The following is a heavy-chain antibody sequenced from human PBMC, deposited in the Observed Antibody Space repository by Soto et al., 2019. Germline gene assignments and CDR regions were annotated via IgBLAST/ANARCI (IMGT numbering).Heavy chain of an antibody. CDR3: ARSLGEYNNYFDS. J-gene: IGHJ4*02. CDR1: GGSSSTYT. D-gene: IGHD3-16*01. V-gene: IGHV1-69*01. CDR2: IIPSFGAP. Sequence: QVQLVQSGAEVKKPGSSMKVSCKASGGSSSTYTFGWVRQAPGQGLEWMGGIIPSFGAPNYAQKFQGRVTITADESPTTVYLELSGLTSEDTATYFCARSLGEYNNYFDSWGQGTPLLVSS.